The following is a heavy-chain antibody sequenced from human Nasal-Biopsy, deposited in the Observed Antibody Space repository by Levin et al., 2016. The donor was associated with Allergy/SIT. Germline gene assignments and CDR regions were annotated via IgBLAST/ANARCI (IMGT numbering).Heavy chain of an antibody. V-gene: IGHV4-59*08. D-gene: IGHD6-13*01. CDR1: GGSFTSYY. CDR2: IYNSGGT. Sequence: GSLRLSCSVSGGSFTSYYWSWIRQPPGKGLEWIGYIYNSGGTKYNPSLKSRVTISIDTSKKQFSLKLSSVTAADTAVYYCATQVAGSSWSTWGQGTLVTVSS. CDR3: ATQVAGSSWST. J-gene: IGHJ4*02.